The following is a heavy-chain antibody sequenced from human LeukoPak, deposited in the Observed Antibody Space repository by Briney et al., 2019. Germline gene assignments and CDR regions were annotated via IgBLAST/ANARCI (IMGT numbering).Heavy chain of an antibody. D-gene: IGHD6-13*01. CDR2: IYCSGST. J-gene: IGHJ3*02. V-gene: IGHV4-39*01. CDR3: ARHQYSSSRDAFDI. CDR1: GGSISSSSYY. Sequence: SETLSLTCTVSGGSISSSSYYWGWIRQPPGKGLEWIGSIYCSGSTYYNPSLKSRVTISVDTSKNQFSLKLSSVTAADTAVYYCARHQYSSSRDAFDISGQGTMVTVSS.